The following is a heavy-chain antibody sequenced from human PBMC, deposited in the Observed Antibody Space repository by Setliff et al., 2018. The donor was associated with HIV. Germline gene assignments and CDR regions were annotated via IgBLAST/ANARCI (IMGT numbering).Heavy chain of an antibody. D-gene: IGHD6-6*01. Sequence: PSETLSLTCTVSGGSVSSTSYYWGWIRQPTGKGLEWIGTMYYSGDTQYNPSFKSRVIMSVDTSKNQFSLRLISMTAADTAVYYCARMEATRPPRGLDYWGPGTLVTVTS. CDR1: GGSVSSTSYY. V-gene: IGHV4-39*01. CDR3: ARMEATRPPRGLDY. J-gene: IGHJ4*02. CDR2: MYYSGDT.